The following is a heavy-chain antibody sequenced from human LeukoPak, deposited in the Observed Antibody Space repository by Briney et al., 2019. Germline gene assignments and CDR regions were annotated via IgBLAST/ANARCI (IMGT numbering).Heavy chain of an antibody. D-gene: IGHD2-2*01. V-gene: IGHV3-30*02. CDR1: GFTFSSYG. CDR3: AKVSSTSAYYFDY. J-gene: IGHJ4*02. CDR2: IRYDGSNK. Sequence: PWGSLRLSCAASGFTFSSYGMHWVRQAPGKGLEWVAFIRYDGSNKYYADSVKGRFTISRDNSKNTLYLQMNSLRAEDTAVYYCAKVSSTSAYYFDYWGQGTLVTVSS.